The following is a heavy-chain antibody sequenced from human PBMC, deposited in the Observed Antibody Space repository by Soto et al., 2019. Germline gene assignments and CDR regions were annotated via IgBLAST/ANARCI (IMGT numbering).Heavy chain of an antibody. J-gene: IGHJ4*02. V-gene: IGHV1-69*06. CDR3: AGFGYSKGYAY. CDR2: IIPLFGTA. CDR1: GVTVNSYA. D-gene: IGHD5-18*01. Sequence: QVQLEQSGAEVKKPGSSVKVSCKASGVTVNSYALIWVRQAPGQGLEWMGSIIPLFGTANSAQKFRDRVTITADKSTSTAYMELTSLISEDSAVYYCAGFGYSKGYAYWGQGTLVTVSS.